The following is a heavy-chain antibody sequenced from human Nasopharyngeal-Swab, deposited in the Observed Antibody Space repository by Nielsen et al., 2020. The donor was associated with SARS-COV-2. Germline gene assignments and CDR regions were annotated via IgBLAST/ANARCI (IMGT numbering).Heavy chain of an antibody. CDR3: ARPQNYGYYGMDV. Sequence: SCKGSGYSFTSYWIGWVRQMPGKGLEWMGIIYPGDSDTRYSPSFQGQVTISADKSISTAYLQWSSPKASDTAMYYCARPQNYGYYGMDVWGQGTTVTVSS. CDR1: GYSFTSYW. J-gene: IGHJ6*02. CDR2: IYPGDSDT. V-gene: IGHV5-51*01.